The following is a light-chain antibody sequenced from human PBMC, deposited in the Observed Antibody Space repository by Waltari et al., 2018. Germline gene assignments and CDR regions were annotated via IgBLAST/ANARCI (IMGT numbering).Light chain of an antibody. CDR1: QSVSTSY. Sequence: EIVLTQSPGTLSLSPGERATLSCRASQSVSTSYLTWYQQRPGQAPRLLFYGTSSRATGIPDRFSGSGSGTDFTLTISRLEPEDFAVYYCQLYGTSPPMYTFGQGTKLEIK. J-gene: IGKJ2*01. CDR2: GTS. V-gene: IGKV3-20*01. CDR3: QLYGTSPPMYT.